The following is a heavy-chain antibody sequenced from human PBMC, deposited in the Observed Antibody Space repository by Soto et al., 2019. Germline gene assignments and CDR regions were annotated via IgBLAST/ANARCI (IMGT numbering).Heavy chain of an antibody. D-gene: IGHD1-20*01. CDR1: GFSISTHGVG. CDR3: AHRRGGYNWDDGYFDY. CDR2: TYWDDDN. Sequence: QITLKESGPTLVKPTQTLTLTCTFSGFSISTHGVGVGWIRQPPGKALEWLAFTYWDDDNRYSPSLKSRLTVAKDASKSQVVLLMTSMDPVDTATYYCAHRRGGYNWDDGYFDYWGQGTLVTVSS. V-gene: IGHV2-5*02. J-gene: IGHJ4*02.